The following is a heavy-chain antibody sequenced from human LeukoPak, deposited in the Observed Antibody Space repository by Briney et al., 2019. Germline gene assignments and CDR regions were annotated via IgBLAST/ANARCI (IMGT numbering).Heavy chain of an antibody. Sequence: GGSLRLSCAASGFTFSSYSMNWVRQAPGKGLEWVSIIYGGGSTYCADSVNGRFTISRHNSKNTLFLQMNSLRTEDTAVYYCARAYDSSGYWPEYFHHWGQGTLVTVSS. V-gene: IGHV3-53*04. CDR3: ARAYDSSGYWPEYFHH. D-gene: IGHD3-22*01. J-gene: IGHJ1*01. CDR2: IYGGGST. CDR1: GFTFSSYS.